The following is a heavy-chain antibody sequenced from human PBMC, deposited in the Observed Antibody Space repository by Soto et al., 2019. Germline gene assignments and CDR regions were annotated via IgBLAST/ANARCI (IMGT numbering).Heavy chain of an antibody. Sequence: ASVKVSCKASGGTFSSYTISWVRQAPGQGLEWMGRIIPILGIANYAQKFQGRVTITADKSTSTAYMELSSLRSEDTAVYYCARDFPTRYFDWFISWFDPWGQGTLVTVSS. CDR3: ARDFPTRYFDWFISWFDP. J-gene: IGHJ5*02. CDR2: IIPILGIA. D-gene: IGHD3-9*01. V-gene: IGHV1-69*04. CDR1: GGTFSSYT.